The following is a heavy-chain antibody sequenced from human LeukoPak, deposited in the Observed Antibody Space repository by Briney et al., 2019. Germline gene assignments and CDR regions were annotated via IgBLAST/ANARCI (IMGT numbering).Heavy chain of an antibody. V-gene: IGHV3-48*03. Sequence: GGSLRLSCAASGFTFSSYEMNWVRQAPGKGLEWVSYISSSGSTIYYADSVKGRFTISRDNAKNTLYLQMNSLRAEDTAVYYCAKDYDDIVVVPAAMGDYWGQGTLVTVSS. CDR2: ISSSGSTI. CDR3: AKDYDDIVVVPAAMGDY. J-gene: IGHJ4*02. D-gene: IGHD2-2*01. CDR1: GFTFSSYE.